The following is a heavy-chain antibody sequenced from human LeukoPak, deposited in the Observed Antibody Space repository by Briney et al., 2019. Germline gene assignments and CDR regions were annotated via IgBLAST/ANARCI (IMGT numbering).Heavy chain of an antibody. CDR3: ATYYYDSSGYYYGHSQH. J-gene: IGHJ1*01. V-gene: IGHV1-2*02. Sequence: ASVKVSCKASGYTFTGYYMHWVRQAPGQGLEWMGWINPNSGGTNYAQKFQGRVTMTRDTSISTAYMELSRLRSDDTAVYYCATYYYDSSGYYYGHSQHWGQGTLVTVSS. CDR2: INPNSGGT. D-gene: IGHD3-22*01. CDR1: GYTFTGYY.